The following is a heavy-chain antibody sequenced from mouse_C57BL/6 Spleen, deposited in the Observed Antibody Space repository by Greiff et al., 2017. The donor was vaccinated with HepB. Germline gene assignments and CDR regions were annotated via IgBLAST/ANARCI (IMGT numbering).Heavy chain of an antibody. J-gene: IGHJ2*01. CDR1: GYTFTSYW. Sequence: QVQLQQPGAELVMPGASVKLSCKASGYTFTSYWMHWVKQRPGQGLEWIGGIDPSDSYTNYNQKFKGKSTLTVDKSSSTAYMQLSSLTSEDSAVYYCARVDYGSSLDYWGQGTTLTVSS. CDR3: ARVDYGSSLDY. CDR2: IDPSDSYT. D-gene: IGHD1-1*01. V-gene: IGHV1-69*01.